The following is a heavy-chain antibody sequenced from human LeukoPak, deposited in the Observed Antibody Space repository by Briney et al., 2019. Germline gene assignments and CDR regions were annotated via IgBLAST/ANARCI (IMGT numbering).Heavy chain of an antibody. J-gene: IGHJ4*02. CDR2: INQDGSEE. Sequence: GGSLRLSCAASGFTFSNYWMTWVRQAPGKGLEWVAHINQDGSEEHYMDSVKARFTISRDNAKNSLSLQMNSLRAEDTAVYYCVRDGAGRGYDLLDYWGQGTLVTVSS. CDR3: VRDGAGRGYDLLDY. V-gene: IGHV3-7*01. CDR1: GFTFSNYW. D-gene: IGHD5-12*01.